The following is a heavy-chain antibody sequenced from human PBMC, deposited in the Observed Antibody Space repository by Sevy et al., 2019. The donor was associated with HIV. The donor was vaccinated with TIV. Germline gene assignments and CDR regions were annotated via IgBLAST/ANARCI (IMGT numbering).Heavy chain of an antibody. Sequence: GGSLRLSCAASGFTFSKAWMSWVRQAPGKGLEWVGRIKSNTDGGTTDYAEPVKGRFTISRDDSKNTLYLQMNSLKTEDTGVYYCSTDPIIVLLVTDGMDVWGQGTTVTVSS. CDR1: GFTFSKAW. CDR3: STDPIIVLLVTDGMDV. D-gene: IGHD2-8*01. CDR2: IKSNTDGGTT. V-gene: IGHV3-15*01. J-gene: IGHJ6*02.